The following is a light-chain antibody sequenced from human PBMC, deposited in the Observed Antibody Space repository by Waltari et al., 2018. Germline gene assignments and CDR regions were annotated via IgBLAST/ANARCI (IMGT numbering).Light chain of an antibody. V-gene: IGKV1-5*03. CDR3: QQYNSYPYT. CDR1: QSISSW. Sequence: DIQMTQSPSPLSASVGDRVTITCRASQSISSWLAWYQQKPGKAPKPLIYKASSLESGVPSRFSGSGSGTEFTLTISSLQPDDFATYYCQQYNSYPYTFGQGTKLEIK. CDR2: KAS. J-gene: IGKJ2*01.